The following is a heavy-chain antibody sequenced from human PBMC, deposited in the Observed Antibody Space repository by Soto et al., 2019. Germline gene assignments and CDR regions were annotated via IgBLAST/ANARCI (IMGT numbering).Heavy chain of an antibody. CDR1: GYTFTSYA. CDR3: ASGSGYYYGDDY. Sequence: QVQLVQSGAEEKKPGASVKVSCKASGYTFTSYAVHWVRQAPGQRLEWMGWINAGNGNTKYSQKFQGRVPITRDTSASTAYMELSSLRSEDTAVYYCASGSGYYYGDDYWGQGALVTVSS. J-gene: IGHJ4*02. V-gene: IGHV1-3*05. D-gene: IGHD3-22*01. CDR2: INAGNGNT.